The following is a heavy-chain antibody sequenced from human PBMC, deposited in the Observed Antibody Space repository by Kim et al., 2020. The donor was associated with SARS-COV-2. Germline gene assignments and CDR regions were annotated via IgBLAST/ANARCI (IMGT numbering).Heavy chain of an antibody. CDR2: IHSTAGT. Sequence: GGSLRLSCAASGFTFSSYDFHWVRQAAGKGLEWVSAIHSTAGTYYADSVKGRFTISRENAKNSLYLQMNSLRDEDTAIYYCAREISYVSSAFGLDPWGQGTLVTVAS. J-gene: IGHJ5*02. CDR1: GFTFSSYD. V-gene: IGHV3-13*01. CDR3: AREISYVSSAFGLDP. D-gene: IGHD3-22*01.